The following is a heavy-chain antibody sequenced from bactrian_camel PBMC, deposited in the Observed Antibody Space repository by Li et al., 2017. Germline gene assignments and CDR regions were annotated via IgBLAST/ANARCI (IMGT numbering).Heavy chain of an antibody. CDR1: GFTLSRVY. V-gene: IGHV3S40*01. D-gene: IGHD7*01. J-gene: IGHJ4*01. CDR2: VNSGGHST. Sequence: VQLVESGGGLVQPGGSLRLSCAASGFTLSRVYMSWVRQAPGKGLEWVSAVNSGGHSTYYADSMKGRCTISRDNAKNTLYLQMNSLKSEDTAMYYCAAGTDIITVAYPVGRPRYWGQGTQVTVS. CDR3: AAGTDIITVAYPVGRPRY.